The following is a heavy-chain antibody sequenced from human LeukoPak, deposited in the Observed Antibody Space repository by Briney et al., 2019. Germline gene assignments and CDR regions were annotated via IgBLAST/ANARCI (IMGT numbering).Heavy chain of an antibody. J-gene: IGHJ4*02. CDR2: IYHSGST. D-gene: IGHD4-11*01. CDR3: ASRVTTLGDYFDY. Sequence: SQTLSLTCAVSGGFISSGGYSWSWIRQPPGKGLEWIGYIYHSGSTYYNPSLKSRVTISVDRSKNQFSLKLSSVTAADTAVYYCASRVTTLGDYFDYWGQGTLVTVSS. V-gene: IGHV4-30-2*01. CDR1: GGFISSGGYS.